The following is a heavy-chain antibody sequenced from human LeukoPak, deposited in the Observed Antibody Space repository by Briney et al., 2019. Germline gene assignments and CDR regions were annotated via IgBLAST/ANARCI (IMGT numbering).Heavy chain of an antibody. CDR2: IYSGGST. J-gene: IGHJ4*02. D-gene: IGHD3-22*01. Sequence: GGSLRLSCAASGFTVSRNYMSWVRQAPGKGLEWVSVIYSGGSTYYADSVKGRFTISRDNSKNTLYLQMNSLRAEDTAVYYCAKDRGRRVVVIFDYWGQGTLVTVSS. CDR3: AKDRGRRVVVIFDY. CDR1: GFTVSRNY. V-gene: IGHV3-66*01.